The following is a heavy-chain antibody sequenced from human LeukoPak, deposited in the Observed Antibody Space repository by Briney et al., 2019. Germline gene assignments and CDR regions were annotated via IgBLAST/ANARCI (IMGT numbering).Heavy chain of an antibody. CDR2: IRYDGSNK. Sequence: PGGSLRLSCAASGFTFSSYGMHWVRQAPGKGLEWVAFIRYDGSNKYHADSVKGRFTISRDNSKNTLYLQMYSLRAEDTAVYYCARDLNGDCPEDYLDIWGQGTMVTVSS. V-gene: IGHV3-30*02. J-gene: IGHJ3*02. CDR1: GFTFSSYG. D-gene: IGHD2-21*02. CDR3: ARDLNGDCPEDYLDI.